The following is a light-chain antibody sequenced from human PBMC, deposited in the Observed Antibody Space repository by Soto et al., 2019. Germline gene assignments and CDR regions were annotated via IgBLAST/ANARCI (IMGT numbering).Light chain of an antibody. Sequence: EIVLTQSSATLSVSPGDRVTLSCRASQSVDINLAWYQQRPGQAPRLLVYGASTKATDMPGRISGRGSGTEFTLTINNLQSEDFAVYYCQQYRNWPRTFGQGTKVEIK. CDR1: QSVDIN. CDR3: QQYRNWPRT. V-gene: IGKV3-15*01. CDR2: GAS. J-gene: IGKJ1*01.